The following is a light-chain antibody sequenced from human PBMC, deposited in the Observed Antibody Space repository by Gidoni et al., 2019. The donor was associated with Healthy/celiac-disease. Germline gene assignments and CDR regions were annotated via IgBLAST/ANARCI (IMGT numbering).Light chain of an antibody. CDR1: QSISSY. V-gene: IGKV1-39*01. CDR2: AAS. Sequence: DIQMTQSPASLSASVGDRVTITCRASQSISSYLNWYQQKPGKAPQLLIYAASSLQSGVPSRFSGSGSGTDFTLTISMLQPEDFATYYCQQSYSTPYTFGQGTKLEIK. CDR3: QQSYSTPYT. J-gene: IGKJ2*01.